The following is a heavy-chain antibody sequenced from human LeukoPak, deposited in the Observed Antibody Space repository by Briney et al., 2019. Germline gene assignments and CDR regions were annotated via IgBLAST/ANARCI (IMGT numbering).Heavy chain of an antibody. V-gene: IGHV3-15*01. Sequence: PGGSLRLSCAASGFTFSNAWMSWVRQAPGKGLEWVGRIKRKTDGGTTDYAAPVKGRFTISRDDSKNTLYLQMNSLKTEDTAVYYCTTPRPKYCSSTSCYAGWGQGTLVTVSS. CDR1: GFTFSNAW. J-gene: IGHJ4*02. CDR2: IKRKTDGGTT. D-gene: IGHD2-2*01. CDR3: TTPRPKYCSSTSCYAG.